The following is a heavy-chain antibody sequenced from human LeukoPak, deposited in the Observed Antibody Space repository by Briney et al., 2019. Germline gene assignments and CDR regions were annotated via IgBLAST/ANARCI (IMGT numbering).Heavy chain of an antibody. V-gene: IGHV4-31*03. CDR1: GGSISSGGYY. J-gene: IGHJ4*02. CDR2: IYYSGST. D-gene: IGHD6-6*01. Sequence: ASQTLSLTCTVSGGSISSGGYYWSWIRQHPGKGLEWIGYIYYSGSTYYNPSLKSRVTISVDTSKNQFSLKLSSVTAADTAVYYCARTEEPNIAARPQYYFDYWGQGTLVTVSS. CDR3: ARTEEPNIAARPQYYFDY.